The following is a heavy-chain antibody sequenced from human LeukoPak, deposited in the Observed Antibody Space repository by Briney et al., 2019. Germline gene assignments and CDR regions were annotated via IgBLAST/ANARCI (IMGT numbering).Heavy chain of an antibody. J-gene: IGHJ6*04. CDR1: VFTFGSYA. CDR2: ITGSGGST. D-gene: IGHD2-15*01. CDR3: GKGSGPNYYGMDV. V-gene: IGHV3-23*01. Sequence: GGSLRLSCAASVFTFGSYAMNWVRQAPGKGLEGVSLITGSGGSTYYAESVKGRFTISGDNSKNTLHLQMHSLRAEDTAVYYCGKGSGPNYYGMDVRGKGTTVTVSS.